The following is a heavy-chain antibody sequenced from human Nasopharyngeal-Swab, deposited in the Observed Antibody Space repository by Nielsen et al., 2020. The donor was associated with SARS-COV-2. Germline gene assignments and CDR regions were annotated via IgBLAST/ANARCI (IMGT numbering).Heavy chain of an antibody. Sequence: GGSLRLSCAASGFTFSSYWMSWVRQAPGKGLEWVANIKQDGSEKYYVDSVKGRFTISRDNAKNSLYLQMNSLRAEDTAVYYCARSPGEYCSSTSCYASRDNYYYYGMDVWGQGTTVTVSS. CDR2: IKQDGSEK. D-gene: IGHD2-2*01. CDR1: GFTFSSYW. J-gene: IGHJ6*02. CDR3: ARSPGEYCSSTSCYASRDNYYYYGMDV. V-gene: IGHV3-7*01.